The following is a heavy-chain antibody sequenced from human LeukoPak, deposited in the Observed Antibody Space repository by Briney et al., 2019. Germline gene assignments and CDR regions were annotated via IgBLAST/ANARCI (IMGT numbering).Heavy chain of an antibody. J-gene: IGHJ4*02. D-gene: IGHD4-17*01. Sequence: PGGSLRLSCAASGFTFSSYSMNWVRQAPGKGLEWVSSISSSSSYIYYADSVKGRFTISRDNAKNSLYLQMNSLRAEDTAVYSCARMDIDYGDYGVYYFDYWGQGTLVTDSS. CDR1: GFTFSSYS. CDR2: ISSSSSYI. V-gene: IGHV3-21*01. CDR3: ARMDIDYGDYGVYYFDY.